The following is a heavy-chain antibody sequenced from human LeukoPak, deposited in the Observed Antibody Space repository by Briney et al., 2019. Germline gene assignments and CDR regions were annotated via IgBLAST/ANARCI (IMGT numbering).Heavy chain of an antibody. D-gene: IGHD6-13*01. CDR1: GGSISSSIW. Sequence: PSETLSLTCAVSGGSISSSIWWSWVRQPPGKGLEWIGSIYYSGSTYYYPSLKSRVTISVDTSKNQFSLKLSSVTAADTAVYYCASEVRSVAAAGTEFDYWGQGTLVTVSS. V-gene: IGHV4-4*02. CDR3: ASEVRSVAAAGTEFDY. CDR2: IYYSGST. J-gene: IGHJ4*02.